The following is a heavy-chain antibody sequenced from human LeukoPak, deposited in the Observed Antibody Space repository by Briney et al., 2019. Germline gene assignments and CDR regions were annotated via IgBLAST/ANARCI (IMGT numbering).Heavy chain of an antibody. D-gene: IGHD2-2*01. CDR1: GGSFSGYY. V-gene: IGHV4-34*01. J-gene: IGHJ6*03. CDR3: ARHARLGYCSSTSCYQSGGNYYYMDV. CDR2: INHSGST. Sequence: SETLSLTCAVYGGSFSGYYWSWIRQPPGKGLEWIGEINHSGSTNYNPSLKSRVTISVDTSKNQFSLKPSSVTAADTAVYYCARHARLGYCSSTSCYQSGGNYYYMDVWGKGTTVTVSS.